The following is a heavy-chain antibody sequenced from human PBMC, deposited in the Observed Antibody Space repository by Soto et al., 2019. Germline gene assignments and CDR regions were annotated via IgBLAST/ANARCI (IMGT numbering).Heavy chain of an antibody. CDR3: AKHIYYNSSGYYTH. CDR2: ISGSGGST. J-gene: IGHJ4*02. D-gene: IGHD3-22*01. CDR1: GFTFSSYA. Sequence: EVQLLESGGGLVQPGGSLRLSCASSGFTFSSYAMSWVRQAPGKGLEWVSAISGSGGSTYYADSVKGRFTISRDNSKNTLYLQMNSLRAEDTAVYYCAKHIYYNSSGYYTHWGQGTLVTVST. V-gene: IGHV3-23*01.